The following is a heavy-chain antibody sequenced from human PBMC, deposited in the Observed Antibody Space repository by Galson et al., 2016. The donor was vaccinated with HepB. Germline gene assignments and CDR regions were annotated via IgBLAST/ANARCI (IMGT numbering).Heavy chain of an antibody. CDR3: AKLDCGRNCPRDY. J-gene: IGHJ4*02. Sequence: SLRLSCAGSGFSFSNYGMHWVRQAPGKGLEWVAVISNDGSDKQYVDSVKGRFTVSRDNSKNTLFLQMNSLRVEDTAVYYCAKLDCGRNCPRDYWGQGTQVTVSS. CDR2: ISNDGSDK. CDR1: GFSFSNYG. V-gene: IGHV3-30*18. D-gene: IGHD2-21*02.